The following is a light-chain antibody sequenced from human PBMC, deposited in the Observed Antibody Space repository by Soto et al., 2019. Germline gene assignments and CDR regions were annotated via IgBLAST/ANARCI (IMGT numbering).Light chain of an antibody. CDR2: DAS. V-gene: IGKV3-11*01. Sequence: IVLTQSPATLSLSPGERATLSCRASQSVSSYLAWYQQKPGQAPRLLIYDASNRVTGIPARFSGSGSGTDFTLTISSLEPEDFAVYYCQQRSNWPRSFGQGTRLET. J-gene: IGKJ5*01. CDR1: QSVSSY. CDR3: QQRSNWPRS.